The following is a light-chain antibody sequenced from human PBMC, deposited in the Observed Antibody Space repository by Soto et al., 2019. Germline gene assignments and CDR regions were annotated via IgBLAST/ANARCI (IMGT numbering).Light chain of an antibody. V-gene: IGLV2-14*03. J-gene: IGLJ1*01. Sequence: QSALTQPASVSGSPGQSITISCTGTNNDVGAYNYVSWFQQHPGNAPKLIISEVYLRPSGVSNRFSGSKSGNTASLIISGLQAEDEADYYCSSYTSTNTLYVFGTGTKLTVL. CDR2: EVY. CDR1: NNDVGAYNY. CDR3: SSYTSTNTLYV.